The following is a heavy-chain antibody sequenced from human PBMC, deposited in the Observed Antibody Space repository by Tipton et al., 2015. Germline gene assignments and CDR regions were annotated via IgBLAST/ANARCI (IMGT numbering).Heavy chain of an antibody. CDR2: ISGSGGST. CDR3: AKAGGIAAAGTRGRYYYYGMDV. J-gene: IGHJ6*02. D-gene: IGHD6-13*01. Sequence: SLRLSCAASGFTFSSYAMSWVRQAPGKGLEWVSAISGSGGSTYYADSVKGRFTISRDNSKNTLYLQMNSLRAEDTAVYYCAKAGGIAAAGTRGRYYYYGMDVWGQGTTVTVSS. V-gene: IGHV3-23*01. CDR1: GFTFSSYA.